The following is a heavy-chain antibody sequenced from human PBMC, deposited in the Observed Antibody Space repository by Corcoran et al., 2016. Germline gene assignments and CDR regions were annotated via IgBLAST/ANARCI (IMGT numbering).Heavy chain of an antibody. J-gene: IGHJ6*02. CDR2: IKSKTDGGTT. CDR3: TTALGYCTNGVCYTDYYYYGMDV. Sequence: EVQLVESGGGLVKPGGSLRLSCAASGFTFSNAWMSWVRQAPGKGLEWVGRIKSKTDGGTTDYAAPVKGRFTISRDDSKNTLYLQMNSLKTEDTAVYYCTTALGYCTNGVCYTDYYYYGMDVWGQGTTVTVSS. D-gene: IGHD2-8*01. V-gene: IGHV3-15*01. CDR1: GFTFSNAW.